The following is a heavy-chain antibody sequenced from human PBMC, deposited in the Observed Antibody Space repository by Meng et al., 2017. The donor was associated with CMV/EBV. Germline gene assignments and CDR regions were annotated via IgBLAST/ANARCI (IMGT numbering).Heavy chain of an antibody. CDR1: GGTLSSYA. V-gene: IGHV1-69*12. CDR3: ARVCGGSCFDY. CDR2: IIPIFGTA. D-gene: IGHD2-15*01. J-gene: IGHJ4*02. Sequence: QVQLVRRGGGVNKPGSSVKVSCKASGGTLSSYAISWVRQGPGQGLEGMGGIIPIFGTANYAQKFQGRVTITADESTSTAYMELSSLRSEDTAVYYCARVCGGSCFDYWGQGTLVTVSS.